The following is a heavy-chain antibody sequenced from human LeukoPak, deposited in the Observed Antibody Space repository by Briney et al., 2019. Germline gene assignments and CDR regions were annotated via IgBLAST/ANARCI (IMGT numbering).Heavy chain of an antibody. J-gene: IGHJ5*02. CDR3: ARRGTTYSSGWYVHWFDP. D-gene: IGHD6-19*01. CDR1: GYSFTSYW. V-gene: IGHV5-51*01. CDR2: IYPGDSDT. Sequence: HGESLKISCKGSGYSFTSYWIGWVRQMPGKGLEWMGIIYPGDSDTRYSPSFQGQVTISADKSISTAYLQWSSLKASDTAMYYCARRGTTYSSGWYVHWFDPWGQGTLVTVSS.